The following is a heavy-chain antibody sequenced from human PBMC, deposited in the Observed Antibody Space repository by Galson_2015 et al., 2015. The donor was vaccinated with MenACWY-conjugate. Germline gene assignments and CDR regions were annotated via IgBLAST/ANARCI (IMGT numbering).Heavy chain of an antibody. D-gene: IGHD4-23*01. V-gene: IGHV3-48*03. J-gene: IGHJ4*02. CDR1: GFTFSSYE. Sequence: SLRLSCAASGFTFSSYEMNWVRQAPGKGLEWVSYISSSGFTIYYADSVKGRFTISRDNAKNSLYLQMNSLRAEDSAVYYCATRSGYGGGGYCFDYWGQGTLVTVSS. CDR3: ATRSGYGGGGYCFDY. CDR2: ISSSGFTI.